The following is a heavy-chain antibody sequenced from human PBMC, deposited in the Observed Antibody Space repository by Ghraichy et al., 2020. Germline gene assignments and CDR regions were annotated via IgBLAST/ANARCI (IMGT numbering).Heavy chain of an antibody. CDR1: GYSFTSYW. J-gene: IGHJ6*02. CDR3: ARFFYCSSTSCYTPYYYGMDV. V-gene: IGHV5-51*01. Sequence: VSCKGSGYSFTSYWIGWVRQMPGKGLEWMGIIYPGDSDTRYSPSFQGQVTISADKSISTAYLQWSSLKASDTAMYYCARFFYCSSTSCYTPYYYGMDVWGQGTTVTVS. CDR2: IYPGDSDT. D-gene: IGHD2-2*02.